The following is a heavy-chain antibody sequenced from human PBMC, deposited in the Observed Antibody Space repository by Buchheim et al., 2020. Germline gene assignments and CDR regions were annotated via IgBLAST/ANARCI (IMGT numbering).Heavy chain of an antibody. J-gene: IGHJ4*02. Sequence: QVQLQESGPGLVKPSRTLSLTCTVSGDSMERGGFYWNWIRQHPGMGLEFIGYMYNSGSTYFNPSLRSRVTISADTSKNQFSLKLSSVTAADTAVYFCARGTPRYYFDFWGQGTL. CDR3: ARGTPRYYFDF. CDR1: GDSMERGGFY. V-gene: IGHV4-31*03. D-gene: IGHD3-10*01. CDR2: MYNSGST.